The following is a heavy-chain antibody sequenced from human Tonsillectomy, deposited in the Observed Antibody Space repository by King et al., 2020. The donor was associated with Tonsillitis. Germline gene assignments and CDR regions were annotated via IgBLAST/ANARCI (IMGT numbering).Heavy chain of an antibody. D-gene: IGHD1-26*01. CDR2: VYYSGTI. J-gene: IGHJ4*02. CDR3: ARYVSGSFDY. CDR1: GGSISTSDQY. V-gene: IGHV4-39*01. Sequence: QLQESGPGVVKPSETLSLTCTVSGGSISTSDQYWAWIRQPPGKGLEWIGYVYYSGTIFYNPSLKSRITISGGTSENRFSLKLRSVTAADTAVYFCARYVSGSFDYWGQGALVTVSS.